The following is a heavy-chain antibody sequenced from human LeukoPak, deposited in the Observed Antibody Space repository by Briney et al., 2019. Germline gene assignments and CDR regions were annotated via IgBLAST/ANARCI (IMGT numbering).Heavy chain of an antibody. CDR1: GFTFSSYS. V-gene: IGHV3-21*01. Sequence: PGGSLRLSCAASGFTFSSYSMNWVRQAPGKGLEWVSSISSSSSYIYYADSVKGRFTISRDNAKNSLYLQMNSLRAEDTAVYYCAMSPPRPGYSGYDFDYWGQGTLVTVSS. J-gene: IGHJ4*02. D-gene: IGHD5-12*01. CDR3: AMSPPRPGYSGYDFDY. CDR2: ISSSSSYI.